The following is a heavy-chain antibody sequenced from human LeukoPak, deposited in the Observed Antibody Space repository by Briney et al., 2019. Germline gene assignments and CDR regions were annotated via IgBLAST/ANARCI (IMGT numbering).Heavy chain of an antibody. J-gene: IGHJ4*02. Sequence: GGFLRLSCAASGFTFSSYGTSWVRQAPGKGLDWVANIKQDGSEKYYVDSVKGRFTISRDNAKNSLYLQMNSLRVEDTAVYYCVRRKAPWFGEFDQWGQGTLVTVSS. D-gene: IGHD3-10*01. CDR2: IKQDGSEK. V-gene: IGHV3-7*01. CDR3: VRRKAPWFGEFDQ. CDR1: GFTFSSYG.